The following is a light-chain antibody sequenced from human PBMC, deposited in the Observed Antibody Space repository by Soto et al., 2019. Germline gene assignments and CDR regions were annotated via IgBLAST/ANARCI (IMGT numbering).Light chain of an antibody. CDR1: SSDVVAYSY. V-gene: IGLV2-14*01. CDR3: VSFTTDXTHV. J-gene: IGLJ1*01. CDR2: EVS. Sequence: QSALTQPASVSWSPGQSITISCTGTSSDVVAYSYVSWFQQHPGKAPTLIISEVSNRPSGVSNRFSGSKSGNAASLTISGLQAEDEADYLCVSFTTDXTHVLGTGTKVXV.